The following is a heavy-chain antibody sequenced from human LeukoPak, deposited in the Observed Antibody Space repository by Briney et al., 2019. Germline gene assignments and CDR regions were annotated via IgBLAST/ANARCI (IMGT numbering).Heavy chain of an antibody. V-gene: IGHV3-30*03. CDR2: ISYDGGNT. J-gene: IGHJ5*02. CDR1: GFSFTDYG. D-gene: IGHD3-3*01. Sequence: PGGSLRLSCAVSGFSFTDYGMHWVRQAPGKGLKWVAGISYDGGNTYYADSVKGRFTISRDNSKNTVYLQMNSLRAEDTAVYYCARDSRITIFGVGTRQNWFDPWGQGTLVTVSS. CDR3: ARDSRITIFGVGTRQNWFDP.